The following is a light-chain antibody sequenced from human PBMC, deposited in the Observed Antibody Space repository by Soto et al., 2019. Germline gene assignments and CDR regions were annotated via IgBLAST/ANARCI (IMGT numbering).Light chain of an antibody. V-gene: IGKV1-5*01. J-gene: IGKJ1*01. Sequence: QMTQSPSTLSASVGDRVTITCRASQSISSWLAWYQQKPGNAPKLLIYDASSLESGVPSRFSGSGSGTEFTLTISNLQPDDFATYYCQQYDNYPWTFGQGTKVDIK. CDR3: QQYDNYPWT. CDR1: QSISSW. CDR2: DAS.